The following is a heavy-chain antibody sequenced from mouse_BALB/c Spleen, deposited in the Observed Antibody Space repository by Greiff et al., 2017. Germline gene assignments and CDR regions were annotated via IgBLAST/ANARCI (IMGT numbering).Heavy chain of an antibody. D-gene: IGHD2-12*01. CDR2: ISSGSSTI. CDR3: ERFYDGGY. Sequence: EVKLVESGGGLVQPGGSRKLSCAASGFTFSSFGMHWVRQAPEKGLEWVAYISSGSSTIYYADTVKGRFTISRDNPKNTLFLQMTSLRSEDTAMYECERFYDGGYWGQGTMVTVSA. V-gene: IGHV5-17*02. CDR1: GFTFSSFG. J-gene: IGHJ3*02.